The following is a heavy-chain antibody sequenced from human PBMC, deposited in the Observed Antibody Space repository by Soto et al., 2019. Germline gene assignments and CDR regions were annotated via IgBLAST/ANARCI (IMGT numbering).Heavy chain of an antibody. J-gene: IGHJ6*02. Sequence: EVQLVESGGGLVQPGGSLRLSCAASGFTFSSYAMHWVRQAPGKGLEYVSAISSNGGSTYYANSVKGRFTISRDNSKNTLDLQMGSLRAEDMAVYYGAREPGGDEIYYYYGMDVWGQGTTVTVSS. D-gene: IGHD2-21*02. V-gene: IGHV3-64*01. CDR3: AREPGGDEIYYYYGMDV. CDR1: GFTFSSYA. CDR2: ISSNGGST.